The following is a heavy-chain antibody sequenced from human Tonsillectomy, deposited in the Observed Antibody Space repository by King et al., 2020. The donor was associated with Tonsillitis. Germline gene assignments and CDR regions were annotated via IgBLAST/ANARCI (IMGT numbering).Heavy chain of an antibody. CDR2: INPNNGGT. CDR1: GYTFTGYY. CDR3: ATEYDYDWGSYRPVGY. D-gene: IGHD3-16*02. J-gene: IGHJ4*02. Sequence: QLQLVQSGAEVKKPGASVKVSCKASGYTFTGYYMHWVRQAPGQGLEWMGWINPNNGGTNYAQKFQGRVTMTRDTSISTAYMELSRLRSDDTAVYYCATEYDYDWGSYRPVGYWGQGTLVTVSS. V-gene: IGHV1-2*02.